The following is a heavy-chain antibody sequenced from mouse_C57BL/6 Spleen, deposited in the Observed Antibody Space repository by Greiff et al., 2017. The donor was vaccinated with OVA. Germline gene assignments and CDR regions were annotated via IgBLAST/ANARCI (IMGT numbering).Heavy chain of an antibody. D-gene: IGHD2-5*01. CDR1: GYTFTDYN. J-gene: IGHJ2*01. CDR3: ARRGTYYSNSGYFDY. CDR2: INPNNGGT. V-gene: IGHV1-18*01. Sequence: VQLQQSGPELVKPGASVKIPCKASGYTFTDYNMDWVKQSHGKSLEWIGDINPNNGGTIYNQKFKGKATLTVDKSSSTAYMELRSLTSEDTAVYYGARRGTYYSNSGYFDYWGQGTTLTVSS.